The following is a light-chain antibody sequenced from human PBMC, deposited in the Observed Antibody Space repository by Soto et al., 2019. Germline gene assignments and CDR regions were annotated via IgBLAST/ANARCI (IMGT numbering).Light chain of an antibody. CDR2: DAS. Sequence: DIQMTQSPSTLSASVGDRVTIACRASQSIGRWLAWYQQNPGKAPKLLIHDASSLQSGVPSRFSGSGSGTEFTLTISGLQPEDFTTYYFQQYSNYWTFGQGTKVEMK. V-gene: IGKV1-5*01. J-gene: IGKJ1*01. CDR3: QQYSNYWT. CDR1: QSIGRW.